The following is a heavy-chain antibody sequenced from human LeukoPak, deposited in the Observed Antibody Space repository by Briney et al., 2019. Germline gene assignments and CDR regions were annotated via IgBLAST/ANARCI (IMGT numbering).Heavy chain of an antibody. V-gene: IGHV3-30*18. J-gene: IGHJ1*01. CDR2: ISYDGSNK. CDR3: AKDHIAAAGTLQY. Sequence: GGSLRLSCAASGFTFSSYGMHWVRQAPGKGLEWVAVISYDGSNKYYADSVKGRFTISRDNSKNTLYLQMNSLRAEDTAVYYCAKDHIAAAGTLQYWGQGTLVTVSS. CDR1: GFTFSSYG. D-gene: IGHD6-13*01.